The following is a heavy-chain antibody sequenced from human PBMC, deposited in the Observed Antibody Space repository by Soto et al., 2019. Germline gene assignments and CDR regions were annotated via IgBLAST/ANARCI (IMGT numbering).Heavy chain of an antibody. CDR1: GFTFSNVW. J-gene: IGHJ4*02. V-gene: IGHV3-15*04. CDR3: STAPISL. Sequence: GGSLRLSCVVSGFTFSNVWMSWVRQAPGKGLEWVGRIESKTDGGTTNYAAPVKGRFTISRDDSKNTLYLQMNSLKTEDTAVYFCSTAPISLWGQGTLVTVSS. CDR2: IESKTDGGTT.